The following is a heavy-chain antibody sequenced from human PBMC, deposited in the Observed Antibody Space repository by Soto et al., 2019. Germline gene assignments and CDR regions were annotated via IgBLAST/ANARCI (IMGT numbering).Heavy chain of an antibody. J-gene: IGHJ4*02. D-gene: IGHD2-15*01. CDR2: IIPIFGTA. V-gene: IGHV1-69*13. Sequence: ASVKVSCKASGGTFSSYAISWVRQAPGQGLEWMGGIIPIFGTANYAQKFQGRVTITADESTSTAYMELSSLRSEDTAVYYCARGKGYCSGGSCEVGHFDYWGQGTLVTVSS. CDR3: ARGKGYCSGGSCEVGHFDY. CDR1: GGTFSSYA.